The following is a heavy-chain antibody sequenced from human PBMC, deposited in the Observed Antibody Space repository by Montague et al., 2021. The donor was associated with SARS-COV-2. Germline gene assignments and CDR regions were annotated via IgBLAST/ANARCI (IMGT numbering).Heavy chain of an antibody. CDR1: GDSISYFY. CDR3: ARDVVAAPGTFDY. CDR2: VSASGST. Sequence: SETLSLTCTVSGDSISYFYWSWIRQPAGKGLEWIGRVSASGSTNYNPSLNSRVTMSVDTSKKQFSLRLSPVTAADTAVYYCARDVVAAPGTFDYWGLGTLVTVSS. D-gene: IGHD6-13*01. J-gene: IGHJ4*02. V-gene: IGHV4-4*07.